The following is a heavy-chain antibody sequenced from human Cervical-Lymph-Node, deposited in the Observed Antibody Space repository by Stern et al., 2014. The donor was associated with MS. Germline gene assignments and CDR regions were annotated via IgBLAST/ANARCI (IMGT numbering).Heavy chain of an antibody. CDR3: AREDELGGTA. J-gene: IGHJ5*02. CDR1: GFTFSSYS. V-gene: IGHV3-48*02. D-gene: IGHD1-14*01. CDR2: ISSSSSTI. Sequence: EVQLVESGGGLVQPGGSLRLSCAASGFTFSSYSMNWVRQAPGKGLEWVSYISSSSSTIYYAAAVKGRFTISRDNAKNSLYLQMNSLRDEDTAVYYCAREDELGGTAWGQGTLVTVSS.